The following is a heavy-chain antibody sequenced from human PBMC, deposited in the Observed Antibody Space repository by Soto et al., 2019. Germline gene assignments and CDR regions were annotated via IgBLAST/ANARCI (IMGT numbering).Heavy chain of an antibody. Sequence: GESLRISCQGSGYAFSSYWIAWVRQMPGKGLEWMGIIYPGDSDTRYSPSFQGQVTISVDKSITTAYLQWSSLKASDTAMYYCARGYCTATICDPWFDPWGQGTLVTVSS. D-gene: IGHD2-8*02. V-gene: IGHV5-51*01. J-gene: IGHJ5*02. CDR1: GYAFSSYW. CDR3: ARGYCTATICDPWFDP. CDR2: IYPGDSDT.